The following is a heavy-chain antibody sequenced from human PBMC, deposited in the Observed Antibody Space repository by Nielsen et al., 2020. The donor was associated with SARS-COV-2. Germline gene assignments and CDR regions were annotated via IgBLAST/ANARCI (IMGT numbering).Heavy chain of an antibody. CDR2: IGTAGDT. D-gene: IGHD6-19*01. J-gene: IGHJ6*02. CDR3: ARSSGYYGMDV. CDR1: GFTFSSYD. Sequence: GESLKISCAASGFTFSSYDMHWARQATGKGLEWVSAIGTAGDTYYPGSVKGRFTISRENAKNSLYLQMNSLRAGDTAVYYCARSSGYYGMDVWGQGTTVTVSS. V-gene: IGHV3-13*01.